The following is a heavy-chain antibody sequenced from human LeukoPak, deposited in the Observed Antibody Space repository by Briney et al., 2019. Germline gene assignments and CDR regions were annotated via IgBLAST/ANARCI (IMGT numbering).Heavy chain of an antibody. CDR3: AREDPVVVPAGAFDI. CDR2: IYYSGST. Sequence: SETLSLTCTVSGGSISSYYWNWIRLPPGKGLEWIGYIYYSGSTNYNPSLKSRVTISVDTSKNQFSLKLSSVTAADTAVYYCAREDPVVVPAGAFDIWGQGTMVTVSS. CDR1: GGSISSYY. D-gene: IGHD2-2*01. V-gene: IGHV4-59*01. J-gene: IGHJ3*02.